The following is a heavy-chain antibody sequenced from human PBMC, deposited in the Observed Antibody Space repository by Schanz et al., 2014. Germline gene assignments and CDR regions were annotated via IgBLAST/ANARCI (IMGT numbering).Heavy chain of an antibody. D-gene: IGHD1-26*01. J-gene: IGHJ4*02. Sequence: EVQLVESGGGLVQPGGSLRLSCAASGFTFSGYSMNWVRQAPGKGLEWVAYISSSSSTIHYADSVKGRFTISRDNSKNTLFLQMNSLRAEDTAVYYCARDHTTESYYSAGPPIDYWGQGTLLTVSS. CDR3: ARDHTTESYYSAGPPIDY. V-gene: IGHV3-48*01. CDR2: ISSSSSTI. CDR1: GFTFSGYS.